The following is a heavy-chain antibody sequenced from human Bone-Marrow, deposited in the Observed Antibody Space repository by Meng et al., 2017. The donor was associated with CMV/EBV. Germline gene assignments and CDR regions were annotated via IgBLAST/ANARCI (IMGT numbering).Heavy chain of an antibody. V-gene: IGHV4-59*01. Sequence: SETLSLTCTVSGGSINSYYWSWIRQPPGKGLEWIGYIYYSGSTNYNPSLKSRVIISVDTSKNQFSLKLSSVTAADTAVYYCARDTLLYYYGMDVWGQGTTVTVSS. J-gene: IGHJ6*02. CDR2: IYYSGST. CDR3: ARDTLLYYYGMDV. CDR1: GGSINSYY.